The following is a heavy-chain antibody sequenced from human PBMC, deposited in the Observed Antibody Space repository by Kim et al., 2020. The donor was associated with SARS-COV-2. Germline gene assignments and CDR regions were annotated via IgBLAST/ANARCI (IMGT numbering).Heavy chain of an antibody. CDR3: ATGWGAL. V-gene: IGHV3-7*01. D-gene: IGHD7-27*01. J-gene: IGHJ4*02. Sequence: GGSLRLSCAASGFTLSIYLMTWVRQAPGKGLEWVANINQDGSDIYYVDSVKGRFTISRDNARNSVYLHMSSLRAEDTAVYYCATGWGALWGQGTLVTVSS. CDR2: INQDGSDI. CDR1: GFTLSIYL.